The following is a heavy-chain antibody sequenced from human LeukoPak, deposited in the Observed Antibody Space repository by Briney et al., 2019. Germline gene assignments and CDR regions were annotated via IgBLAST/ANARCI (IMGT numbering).Heavy chain of an antibody. CDR1: GGSISGTNW. D-gene: IGHD7-27*01. CDR3: ASRWVLTGEPY. CDR2: ISLAGQT. V-gene: IGHV4-4*02. Sequence: SGTLSLTCGVSGGSISGTNWWSWVRQPPGQGLEWIGEISLAGQTNYNPSLNGRVTMSLDKSSNQLSLHLTSVTAADTAVYYCASRWVLTGEPYWGQGTLVTVSS. J-gene: IGHJ4*02.